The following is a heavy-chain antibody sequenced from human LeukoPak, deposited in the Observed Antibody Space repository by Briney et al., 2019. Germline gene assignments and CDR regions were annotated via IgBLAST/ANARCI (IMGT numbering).Heavy chain of an antibody. D-gene: IGHD5-18*01. CDR3: ANLEAVGYSYGATVDY. CDR1: GFTLSTYG. V-gene: IGHV3-33*06. Sequence: GRSLRLSCAASGFTLSTYGMYWVRQAPGKGLEWVAVIWNDGSNKHYADSVKGRFTISRDNSKNTLYLQMNSLRAEDTAVYYCANLEAVGYSYGATVDYWGQGTLVTVSS. J-gene: IGHJ4*02. CDR2: IWNDGSNK.